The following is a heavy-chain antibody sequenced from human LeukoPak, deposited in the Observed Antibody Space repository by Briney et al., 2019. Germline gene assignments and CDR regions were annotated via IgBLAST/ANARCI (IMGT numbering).Heavy chain of an antibody. CDR2: ISSSSSYI. D-gene: IGHD4-17*01. CDR3: ARVYGDYAGFDY. V-gene: IGHV3-21*01. Sequence: GGSLRLSCAASGFTFSSYSMNWVRQAPGKGLEWVSSISSSSSYIYYADSVRGRFTISRDNAKNSLYLQMNSLRAEDTAVYYCARVYGDYAGFDYWGQGTLVTVSS. CDR1: GFTFSSYS. J-gene: IGHJ4*02.